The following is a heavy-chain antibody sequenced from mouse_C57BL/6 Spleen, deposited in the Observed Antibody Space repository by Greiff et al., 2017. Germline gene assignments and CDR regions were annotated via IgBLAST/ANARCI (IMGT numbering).Heavy chain of an antibody. CDR2: ISSGGSYT. CDR3: ARQDYSNGGYYAMDY. V-gene: IGHV5-6*01. CDR1: GFTFSSYG. Sequence: EVKLVESGGDLVKPGGSLKLSCAASGFTFSSYGMSWVRQTPDKRLEWVATISSGGSYTYYPDSVKGRFTISRDNAKNTLYLQMSSLKSEDTAMYYCARQDYSNGGYYAMDYWGQGTSVTVSS. J-gene: IGHJ4*01. D-gene: IGHD2-5*01.